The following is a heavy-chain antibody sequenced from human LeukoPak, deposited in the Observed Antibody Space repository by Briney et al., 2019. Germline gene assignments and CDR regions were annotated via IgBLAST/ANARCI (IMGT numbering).Heavy chain of an antibody. CDR1: GDSVSSNSVG. J-gene: IGHJ4*02. D-gene: IGHD5-18*01. CDR3: VRSWTYSYDT. CDR2: TYYRSKWYT. Sequence: SQTLSLTCAISGDSVSSNSVGWHWIRQSPSRGLEWLGKTYYRSKWYTDYAVSVNSRMTINPDTSKNQFSLQVNSVTPEDTAVYYCVRSWTYSYDTWGQGTLVTVSS. V-gene: IGHV6-1*01.